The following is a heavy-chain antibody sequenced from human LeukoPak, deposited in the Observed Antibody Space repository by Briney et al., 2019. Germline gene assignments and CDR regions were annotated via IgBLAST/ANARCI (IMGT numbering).Heavy chain of an antibody. CDR1: GYTFTNYH. J-gene: IGHJ3*02. Sequence: GASVKVSCKASGYTFTNYHIHWVRQAPGQGLEWMGIINPDSGSTNNAQKFQGRVIMTRDMSTSSVYLDLRSLRSEDTAVYYCARDRIDFESRAYRGDAFDIWGQGTMVTVSA. CDR2: INPDSGST. CDR3: ARDRIDFESRAYRGDAFDI. V-gene: IGHV1-46*01. D-gene: IGHD3-22*01.